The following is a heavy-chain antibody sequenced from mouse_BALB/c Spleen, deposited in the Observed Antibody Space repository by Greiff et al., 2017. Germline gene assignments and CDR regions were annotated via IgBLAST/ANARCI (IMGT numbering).Heavy chain of an antibody. Sequence: VQLQQSGAELAKPGASVKMSCKASGYTFTSYWMHWVKQRPGQGLEWIGYINPSTGYTEYNQKFKDKATLTADKSSSTAYMQLSSLTSEDSAVYYCARHYGNYLPYFDYWGQGTTLTVSS. CDR1: GYTFTSYW. CDR3: ARHYGNYLPYFDY. CDR2: INPSTGYT. D-gene: IGHD2-1*01. V-gene: IGHV1-7*01. J-gene: IGHJ2*01.